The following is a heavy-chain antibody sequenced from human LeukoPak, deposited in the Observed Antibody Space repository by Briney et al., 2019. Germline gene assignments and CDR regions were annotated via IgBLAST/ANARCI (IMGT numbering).Heavy chain of an antibody. Sequence: GGSLRLSCAASGFSFSTYAMTWVRQAPGRGLEWVSAIDGSGRYIYYRDSVQGRFTNSRDNSKNTLFLQMNSLSAEDSAVYYCAKNHGPGNAFYDYWGQGVLVTVSS. J-gene: IGHJ4*02. CDR2: IDGSGRYI. D-gene: IGHD3-10*01. CDR3: AKNHGPGNAFYDY. CDR1: GFSFSTYA. V-gene: IGHV3-23*01.